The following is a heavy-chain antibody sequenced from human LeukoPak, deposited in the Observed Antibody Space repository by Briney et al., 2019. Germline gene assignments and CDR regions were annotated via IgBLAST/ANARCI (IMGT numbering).Heavy chain of an antibody. Sequence: GVSLRLSCVASGFTFTSHSLNWLRQAPGKGLEWVASISSNSDYILYAESVKGRFTISRDNAKNSLYLQMNSLRAEDTAVYYCAREARITIFGVVIENHNWFDPWGQGTLVTVSS. CDR1: GFTFTSHS. V-gene: IGHV3-21*01. CDR3: AREARITIFGVVIENHNWFDP. J-gene: IGHJ5*02. D-gene: IGHD3-3*01. CDR2: ISSNSDYI.